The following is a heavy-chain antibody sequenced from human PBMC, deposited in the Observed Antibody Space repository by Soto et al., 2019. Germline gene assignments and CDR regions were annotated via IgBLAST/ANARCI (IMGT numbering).Heavy chain of an antibody. CDR3: ARKGTGHPFDY. CDR1: GFRFSNYG. D-gene: IGHD1-1*01. J-gene: IGHJ4*02. CDR2: ISANNDDT. Sequence: ASVKVSCKTSGFRFSNYGFSWVRQAPGQGLEWMGWISANNDDTHYAQKFQGRVTMTTDTGTGTAYMELRSLRSDDTAMYYCARKGTGHPFDYWGQGTLVTVSS. V-gene: IGHV1-18*01.